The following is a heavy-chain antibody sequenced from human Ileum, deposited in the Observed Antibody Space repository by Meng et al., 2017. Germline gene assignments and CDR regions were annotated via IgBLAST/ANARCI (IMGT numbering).Heavy chain of an antibody. Sequence: SCAASGFTFSSYWMSWVRQAPGKGLEWVANIKQDGSETYYVDSVKGRFTISRDNAKNSLYLQMDSLRPDDTAVYYCARVRIIRSRSTFDSWGQGTLVTVSS. J-gene: IGHJ4*02. CDR2: IKQDGSET. CDR3: ARVRIIRSRSTFDS. CDR1: GFTFSSYW. V-gene: IGHV3-7*01. D-gene: IGHD2-2*01.